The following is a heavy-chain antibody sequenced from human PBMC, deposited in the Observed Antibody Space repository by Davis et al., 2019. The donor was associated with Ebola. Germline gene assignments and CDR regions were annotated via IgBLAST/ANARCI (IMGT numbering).Heavy chain of an antibody. D-gene: IGHD6-6*01. CDR3: ARDAHRSSAFDY. Sequence: GESLKISCAASGFTFSSYGMHWVRQAPGKGLEWVAVISYDGSNKYYADSVKGRFTISRDNSKNTLYLQMNSLRAEDTAVYYCARDAHRSSAFDYWGQGTLVTVSS. CDR2: ISYDGSNK. V-gene: IGHV3-30*03. J-gene: IGHJ4*02. CDR1: GFTFSSYG.